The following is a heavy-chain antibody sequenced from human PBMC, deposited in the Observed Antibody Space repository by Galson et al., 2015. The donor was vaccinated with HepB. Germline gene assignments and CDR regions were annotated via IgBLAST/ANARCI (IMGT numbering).Heavy chain of an antibody. V-gene: IGHV3-30*18. CDR2: ISYDGGNK. D-gene: IGHD1-26*01. J-gene: IGHJ6*02. Sequence: SLRLSCAASGFTFSSYGMHWVRQAPGKGLEWVAVISYDGGNKYYGDSVKGRFTISGDNSQNTLHLQMNSLRAEDSAVYYCAKEWMRSGGCIRSFCHYGMRVWGHGTTVTVSS. CDR3: AKEWMRSGGCIRSFCHYGMRV. CDR1: GFTFSSYG.